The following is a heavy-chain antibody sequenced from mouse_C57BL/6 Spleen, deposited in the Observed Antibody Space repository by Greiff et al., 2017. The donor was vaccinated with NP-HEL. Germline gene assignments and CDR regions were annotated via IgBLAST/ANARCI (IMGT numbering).Heavy chain of an antibody. CDR2: INPGSGGT. CDR1: GYAFTNYL. Sequence: VKLMESGAELVRPGTSVKVSCKASGYAFTNYLIEWVKQRPGQGLEWIGVINPGSGGTNYNEKFKGKATLTADKSSSTAYMQLSSLTSEDSAVYFCARLGGDYFDYWGQGTTLTVSS. J-gene: IGHJ2*01. V-gene: IGHV1-54*01. D-gene: IGHD4-1*01. CDR3: ARLGGDYFDY.